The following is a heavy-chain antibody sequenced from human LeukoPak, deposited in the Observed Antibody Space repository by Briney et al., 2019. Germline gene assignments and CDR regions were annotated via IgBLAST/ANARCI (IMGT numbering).Heavy chain of an antibody. J-gene: IGHJ4*02. CDR1: GFTFTSYW. V-gene: IGHV3-74*01. CDR2: INSDGTST. Sequence: PGGSLRLSCAAPGFTFTSYWMHWVRQAPGKGLVWVSLINSDGTSTAYADSVKGRFTISRDNAKNMLYLQMKSLRVDDAAVYYCVRGAPFDYWGQGTLVAVSS. D-gene: IGHD1-26*01. CDR3: VRGAPFDY.